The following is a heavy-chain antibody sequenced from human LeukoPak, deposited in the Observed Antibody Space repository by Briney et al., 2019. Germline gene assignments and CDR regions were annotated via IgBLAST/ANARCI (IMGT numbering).Heavy chain of an antibody. D-gene: IGHD5-18*01. Sequence: GGSLRLSCAASGFTFSSYWMNWVRQAPGMGLEWVAKIKQDGSEKYYVDSVKGRFTISRDNAKNSLYLQMNSLRAEDTAVYYCARSHTASSYYYYGMDVWGQGTTVTVSS. J-gene: IGHJ6*02. CDR3: ARSHTASSYYYYGMDV. CDR1: GFTFSSYW. CDR2: IKQDGSEK. V-gene: IGHV3-7*01.